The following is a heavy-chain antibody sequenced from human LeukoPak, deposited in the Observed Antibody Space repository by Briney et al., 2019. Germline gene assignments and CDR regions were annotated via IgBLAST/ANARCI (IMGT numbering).Heavy chain of an antibody. D-gene: IGHD5-18*01. Sequence: GGSLRLSCAASGFTFKSCGMTWVRQVPGKGLEWVSSITGAGSSTKYADSVSGRFTISRDNSKNTLSLQMTGLRAEDTAVYYCARKVAVAMDLDYWGQGTLVTVSS. V-gene: IGHV3-23*01. J-gene: IGHJ4*02. CDR3: ARKVAVAMDLDY. CDR2: ITGAGSST. CDR1: GFTFKSCG.